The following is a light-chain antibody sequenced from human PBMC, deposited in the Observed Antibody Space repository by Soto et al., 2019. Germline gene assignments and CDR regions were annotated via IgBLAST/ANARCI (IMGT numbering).Light chain of an antibody. CDR3: MQGLQTLPT. Sequence: DIVMTQSPLSLPVTPGEPASISCRSSQSLLHSDGYNYLDWYLQKPGQSPRLLIYLSSKRASWVPDRFSGSGSGTDFILKISRVEAEDVGVYYCMQGLQTLPTFGPGTKVHLK. CDR2: LSS. CDR1: QSLLHSDGYNY. J-gene: IGKJ3*01. V-gene: IGKV2-28*01.